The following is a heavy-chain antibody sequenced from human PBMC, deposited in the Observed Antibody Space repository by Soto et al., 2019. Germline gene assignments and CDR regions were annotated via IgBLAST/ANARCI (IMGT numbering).Heavy chain of an antibody. CDR1: GYTFTSYG. CDR3: ARRLSRTAARPGGYYYGMDV. V-gene: IGHV1-18*01. CDR2: ISAYKGNT. J-gene: IGHJ6*02. D-gene: IGHD6-6*01. Sequence: ASVKVSCKASGYTFTSYGISWVRQAPGQGLEWMGWISAYKGNTNYAQKLQGRVTMTTDTSTSTAYMELRSLRSDDTAVYYCARRLSRTAARPGGYYYGMDVWGQGTTVTVSS.